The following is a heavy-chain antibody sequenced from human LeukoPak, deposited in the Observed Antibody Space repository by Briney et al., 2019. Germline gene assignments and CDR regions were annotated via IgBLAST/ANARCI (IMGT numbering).Heavy chain of an antibody. CDR2: ISYDGSNK. D-gene: IGHD1-26*01. V-gene: IGHV3-30*18. Sequence: GGSLRLSCAASGFTFSSYGMHWVRQAPGKGLEWVAVISYDGSNKYYADSVKGRFTISRDNTKSTLYLQMNSLRAEDAAVYYCAKELSAGTGGGWEDYFDYWGQGTLVTVSA. CDR1: GFTFSSYG. J-gene: IGHJ4*02. CDR3: AKELSAGTGGGWEDYFDY.